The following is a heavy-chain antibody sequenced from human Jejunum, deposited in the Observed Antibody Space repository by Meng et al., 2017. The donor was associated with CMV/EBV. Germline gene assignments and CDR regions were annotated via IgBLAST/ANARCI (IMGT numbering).Heavy chain of an antibody. CDR2: INPNTGGT. CDR1: GYTFTGYY. Sequence: GYTFTGYYLHWVRQAPGQGLGWVGWINPNTGGTNYPQKFQGRVTMTRDTSINTAYMELSRLRSDDTAVYYCVPQRGYGYAPTCDSWGQGTLVTVSS. J-gene: IGHJ4*02. V-gene: IGHV1-2*02. CDR3: VPQRGYGYAPTCDS. D-gene: IGHD5-18*01.